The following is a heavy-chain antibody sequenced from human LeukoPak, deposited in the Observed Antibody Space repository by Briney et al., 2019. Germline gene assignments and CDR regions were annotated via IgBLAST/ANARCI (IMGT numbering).Heavy chain of an antibody. CDR3: ARGQDTYNWFDP. Sequence: PSETLSLTCAVYGGSFSGYYWSWIRQPPGKGLEWIGEINHSGSTNYNPSLKSRVTISVDTSKNQFSLKLSSVTAADTAVYYCARGQDTYNWFDPWGQGTLVTVSS. CDR1: GGSFSGYY. V-gene: IGHV4-34*01. CDR2: INHSGST. J-gene: IGHJ5*02.